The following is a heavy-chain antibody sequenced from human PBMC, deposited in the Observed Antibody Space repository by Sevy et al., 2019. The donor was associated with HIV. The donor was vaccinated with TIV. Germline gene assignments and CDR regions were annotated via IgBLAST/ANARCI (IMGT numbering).Heavy chain of an antibody. V-gene: IGHV3-30*02. Sequence: GGSLRLSCTASGFTFSNFGMHWVRQVPGKGLEWVTFIRYDGSDKYYAASVKGRFTISRDISKNTLYLQMDSLRAEDTAIYYCAKDLAGPGRRYFDYWGQVTLVTFSS. CDR3: AKDLAGPGRRYFDY. D-gene: IGHD6-13*01. CDR1: GFTFSNFG. CDR2: IRYDGSDK. J-gene: IGHJ4*02.